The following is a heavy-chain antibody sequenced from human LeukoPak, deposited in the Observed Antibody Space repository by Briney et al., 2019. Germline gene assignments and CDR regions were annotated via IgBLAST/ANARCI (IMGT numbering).Heavy chain of an antibody. V-gene: IGHV4-59*01. CDR3: ATGSGFYNWFDP. CDR1: GGSISSSY. D-gene: IGHD3-22*01. Sequence: SETLSLTCTVSGGSISSSYWSWMRQPPGKGLEWIGYIHYSGSTNYNPSFKSRVFISVDTSKKQFSLKLSSVTAADTAVYYCATGSGFYNWFDPWGQGTLVTVSS. J-gene: IGHJ5*02. CDR2: IHYSGST.